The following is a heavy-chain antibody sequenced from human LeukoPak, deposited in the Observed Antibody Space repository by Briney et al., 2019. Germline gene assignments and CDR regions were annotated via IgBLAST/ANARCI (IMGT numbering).Heavy chain of an antibody. CDR1: GGSITSSSYY. CDR2: IYYSEIT. J-gene: IGHJ4*02. Sequence: SSETLSLTCTVSGGSITSSSYYWSWIRQTPGKGLEWFGDIYYSEITNYNPSLKSPVTISVDTSKTQSSLRLSSVTAADTAVYYSARLASGSYGPLTPFDYWGQGNLVTVSS. D-gene: IGHD1-26*01. V-gene: IGHV4-61*05. CDR3: ARLASGSYGPLTPFDY.